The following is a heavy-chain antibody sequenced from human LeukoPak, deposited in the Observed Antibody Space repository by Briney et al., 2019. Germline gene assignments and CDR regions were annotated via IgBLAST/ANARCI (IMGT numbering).Heavy chain of an antibody. J-gene: IGHJ5*02. CDR3: AKGGLRFFPLVDP. CDR1: GGTFSSYA. Sequence: GASVKVSCKASGGTFSSYAISWVRQAAGQGLEWMGGIIPIFGTANYAQKFQGRVTITTDESTSTAYMELSSLRSEDTAVYYCAKGGLRFFPLVDPWGQGTLVTVSS. CDR2: IIPIFGTA. V-gene: IGHV1-69*05. D-gene: IGHD3-3*01.